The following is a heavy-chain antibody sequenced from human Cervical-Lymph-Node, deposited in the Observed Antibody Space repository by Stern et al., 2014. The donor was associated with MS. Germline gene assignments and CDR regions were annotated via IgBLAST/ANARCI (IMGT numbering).Heavy chain of an antibody. D-gene: IGHD1-26*01. Sequence: QVQLGDSGAEVKKPGSSVKVSCKASGDTFRSYAINWVLQVPGQGLEWMGGITLVFGTTNYAQKFQGRVTITADKSTNTAYMELMTLRSEDTAVYYCARGGGLVGYFDYWGQGTLVSVSS. V-gene: IGHV1-69*06. CDR2: ITLVFGTT. J-gene: IGHJ4*02. CDR3: ARGGGLVGYFDY. CDR1: GDTFRSYA.